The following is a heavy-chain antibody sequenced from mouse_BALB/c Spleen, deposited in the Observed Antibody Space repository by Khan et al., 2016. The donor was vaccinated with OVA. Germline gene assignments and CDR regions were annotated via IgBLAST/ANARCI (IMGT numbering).Heavy chain of an antibody. J-gene: IGHJ2*01. D-gene: IGHD2-3*01. V-gene: IGHV3-1*02. CDR2: IYYSGST. CDR3: AKDCYYLDY. CDR1: GYSITSGYS. Sequence: EVQLQQSGPDLVKPSQSLSLTCTVTGYSITSGYSWHWIRQFPGNKLEWMGYIYYSGSTNYNQYLKSRISITRDTSTNPFFLQLNSVTTEDTATYYCAKDCYYLDYWGQGTTLTVSS.